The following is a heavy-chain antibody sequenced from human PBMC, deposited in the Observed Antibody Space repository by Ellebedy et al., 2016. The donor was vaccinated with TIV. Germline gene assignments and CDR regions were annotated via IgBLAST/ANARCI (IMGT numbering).Heavy chain of an antibody. CDR2: IKQDGSEK. V-gene: IGHV3-7*01. Sequence: GESLKISCAASGFTFSSYWMSWVRQAPGKGLEWVANIKQDGSEKYYVDSVKGRFTISRDNSKNTLYLQMNSLRAEDTAVYYCARGGYSSKWFQHWGQGTLVTVSS. CDR3: ARGGYSSKWFQH. D-gene: IGHD6-19*01. J-gene: IGHJ1*01. CDR1: GFTFSSYW.